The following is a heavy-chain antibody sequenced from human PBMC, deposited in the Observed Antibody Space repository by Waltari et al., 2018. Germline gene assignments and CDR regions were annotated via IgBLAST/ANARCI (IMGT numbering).Heavy chain of an antibody. V-gene: IGHV4-59*01. CDR3: ARVNGEWLFDY. D-gene: IGHD3-3*01. Sequence: QVQLQESGPGLVKPSETLSLTCTVSGGSISSYYWSWIRQPPGKGLEWIGYIYYSGSTNYNPSLKSRVTISVDTSKNQFSLKLSSVTAADTAVYYCARVNGEWLFDYWGQGTLVTVSS. J-gene: IGHJ4*02. CDR2: IYYSGST. CDR1: GGSISSYY.